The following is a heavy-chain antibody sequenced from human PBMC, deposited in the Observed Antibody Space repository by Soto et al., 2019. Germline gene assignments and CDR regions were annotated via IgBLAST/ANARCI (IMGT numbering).Heavy chain of an antibody. J-gene: IGHJ5*02. V-gene: IGHV1-18*01. CDR2: ISAYNGNT. CDR1: GYTFTSYG. D-gene: IGHD6-6*01. Sequence: ASVKVSCKASGYTFTSYGISWVRQAPGQGLEWMGWISAYNGNTNYAQKPQGRVTMTTDTSTSTAYMELRSLRSDDTAVYYCARDAYSSSSFRFDPWGQGTLVTVSS. CDR3: ARDAYSSSSFRFDP.